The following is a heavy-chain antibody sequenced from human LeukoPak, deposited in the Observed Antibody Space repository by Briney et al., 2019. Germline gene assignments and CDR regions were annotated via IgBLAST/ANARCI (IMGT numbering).Heavy chain of an antibody. J-gene: IGHJ4*02. Sequence: GGSLRLSCAASGFTFNNYVMSWVRQAPGKGLEWVSSISGSGGSTYYADSVKGRLTISRDNSKNTLDLQMNSLRAEDTAVYYCAKPLGGVGQHNDYWGQGTLVTVSS. D-gene: IGHD2-21*01. CDR1: GFTFNNYV. V-gene: IGHV3-23*01. CDR2: ISGSGGST. CDR3: AKPLGGVGQHNDY.